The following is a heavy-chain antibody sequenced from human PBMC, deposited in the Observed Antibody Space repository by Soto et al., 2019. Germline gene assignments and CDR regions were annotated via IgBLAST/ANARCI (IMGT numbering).Heavy chain of an antibody. CDR1: GFTFSNYA. J-gene: IGHJ4*02. Sequence: EVQLLESGGGLVQPGGSLRLSCAVSGFTFSNYAMNWVGKPPGKGLEGVSAISGSGGSTYYADSVKGRFTISRDNSKNTLYLQMSSLRAEDTAVYYCAKSNLYCSSNRCYVFDYWGQGTLVTVSS. CDR2: ISGSGGST. D-gene: IGHD2-2*01. CDR3: AKSNLYCSSNRCYVFDY. V-gene: IGHV3-23*01.